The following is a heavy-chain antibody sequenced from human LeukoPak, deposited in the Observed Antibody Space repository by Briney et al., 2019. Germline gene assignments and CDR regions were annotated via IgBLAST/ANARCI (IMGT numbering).Heavy chain of an antibody. CDR2: ISYDGSNK. CDR1: GFTFSSYS. CDR3: VREIAAAFLDY. Sequence: GGSLRLSCAASGFTFSSYSMNWVRQAPGKGLEWVAVISYDGSNKYYADSVKGRFTISRDNSKNTLYLQMNSLRAEDTAVYYCVREIAAAFLDYWGQGTLVTVSS. D-gene: IGHD6-13*01. J-gene: IGHJ4*02. V-gene: IGHV3-30*03.